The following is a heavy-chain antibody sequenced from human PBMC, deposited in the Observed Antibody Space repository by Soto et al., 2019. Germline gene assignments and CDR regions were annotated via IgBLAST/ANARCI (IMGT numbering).Heavy chain of an antibody. J-gene: IGHJ6*02. Sequence: GESLKISCKGSGYSFTSYWSGWVHQMPGKGLEWMGIIYPGDSDTRYSPSFQGQVIISADKSISTAYLQWSSLKASDTAMYYCARQVPTVTTFYYYYYGMDVWGQGTTVTVSS. CDR3: ARQVPTVTTFYYYYYGMDV. CDR1: GYSFTSYW. CDR2: IYPGDSDT. V-gene: IGHV5-51*07. D-gene: IGHD4-4*01.